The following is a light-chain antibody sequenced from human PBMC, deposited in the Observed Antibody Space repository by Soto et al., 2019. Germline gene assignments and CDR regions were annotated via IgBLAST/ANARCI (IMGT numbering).Light chain of an antibody. Sequence: DVVLTQSPLSLPVTLGQPASISCRSTQSLVYSDGNIYLNWFQQRPGQSPRRLIYKVSNRDSGLPYRFSGRGSGTDFTLKISRVEAEDVGVYYCMQGTHWPPITFGQGTRLEIK. CDR3: MQGTHWPPIT. CDR2: KVS. J-gene: IGKJ5*01. V-gene: IGKV2-30*01. CDR1: QSLVYSDGNIY.